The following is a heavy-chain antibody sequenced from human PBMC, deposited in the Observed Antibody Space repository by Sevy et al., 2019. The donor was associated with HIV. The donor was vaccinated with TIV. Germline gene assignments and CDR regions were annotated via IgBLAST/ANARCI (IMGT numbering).Heavy chain of an antibody. V-gene: IGHV3-23*01. J-gene: IGHJ4*02. CDR1: GFTFSTYA. CDR3: AKGSRFNSGSYSGH. Sequence: GGSRRLSCAASGFTFSTYAMSWVRQAPGKGLEWVSSVSGSGATTYYADSVKGRFTMSRDNSKNTVHLQMNSLRAGDTAVYYCAKGSRFNSGSYSGHWGQGTLVTVSS. D-gene: IGHD3-10*01. CDR2: VSGSGATT.